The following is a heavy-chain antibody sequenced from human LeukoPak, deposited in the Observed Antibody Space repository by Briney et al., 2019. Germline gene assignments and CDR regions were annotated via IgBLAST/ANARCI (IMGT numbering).Heavy chain of an antibody. CDR2: IYSGGTT. Sequence: GGSLRLSCAASGFTFSSYWMSWVRQAPGKGLEWVSVIYSGGTTYYADSVKGRFTISRDNSKNTLSLQMNSLRAEDTAVYYCARGHSGTYHYFDYWGQGTLVTVSS. V-gene: IGHV3-53*01. D-gene: IGHD1-26*01. J-gene: IGHJ4*02. CDR3: ARGHSGTYHYFDY. CDR1: GFTFSSYW.